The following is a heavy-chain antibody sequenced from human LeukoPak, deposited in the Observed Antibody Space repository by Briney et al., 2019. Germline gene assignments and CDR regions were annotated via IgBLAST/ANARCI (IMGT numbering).Heavy chain of an antibody. CDR1: GGSFSGYY. Sequence: SETLSLTCAVYGGSFSGYYWSWIRQPPGKGLEWIGEINHSGSTNYNPSLKSRVTISVDTSKNQFSLELSSVTAADTAVYYCARASTPWFDPWGQGTLVTVSS. J-gene: IGHJ5*02. CDR3: ARASTPWFDP. V-gene: IGHV4-34*01. CDR2: INHSGST. D-gene: IGHD2-2*01.